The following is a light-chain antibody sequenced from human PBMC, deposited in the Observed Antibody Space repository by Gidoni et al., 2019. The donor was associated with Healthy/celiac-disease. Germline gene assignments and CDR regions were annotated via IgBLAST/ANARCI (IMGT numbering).Light chain of an antibody. CDR3: QQSYSTPQYT. J-gene: IGKJ2*01. CDR1: QSISSY. Sequence: DIQMTQYPSSLSASVGDRVTITCRASQSISSYLNWYQQKPGKAPKLLIYAASSLQSGGPSRFSGSGSGTDFTLTISSLQPEDFATYYCQQSYSTPQYTFGQGTKLEIK. CDR2: AAS. V-gene: IGKV1-39*01.